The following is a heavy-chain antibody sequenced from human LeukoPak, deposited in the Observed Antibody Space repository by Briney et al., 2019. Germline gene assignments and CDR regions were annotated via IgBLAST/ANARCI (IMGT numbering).Heavy chain of an antibody. CDR1: GGSISSGGYY. V-gene: IGHV4-31*03. CDR2: IYNSGTT. CDR3: ARDNHYFDY. Sequence: PSETLSLTCTVSGGSISSGGYYWNWIRQLPGKGLEWIGYIYNSGTTYYNPSLKSRVNISVDSSKNQFSLQLTSVTAADTAVYYCARDNHYFDYWGQGTLVTVSS. J-gene: IGHJ4*02. D-gene: IGHD1-14*01.